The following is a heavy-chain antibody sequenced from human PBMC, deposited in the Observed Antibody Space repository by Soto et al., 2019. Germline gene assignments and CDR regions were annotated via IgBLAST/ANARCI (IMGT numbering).Heavy chain of an antibody. CDR1: GFSFSDYP. V-gene: IGHV3-30*04. CDR3: ARESWYCDSSGNYFSNYFDS. D-gene: IGHD3-22*01. J-gene: IGHJ4*02. Sequence: QVQLVESGGGVVQPGRSLSLSCAASGFSFSDYPMHWVRQAPGKGLEWVASISSTGMKEYYGDSVKGRLTISRDSSKNTLYLQMSSLRAEVTAVYYCARESWYCDSSGNYFSNYFDSWGQGTLVTVSS. CDR2: ISSTGMKE.